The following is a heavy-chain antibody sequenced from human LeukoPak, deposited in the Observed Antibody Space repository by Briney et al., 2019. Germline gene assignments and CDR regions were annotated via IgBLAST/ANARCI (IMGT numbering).Heavy chain of an antibody. CDR1: GGSINSYY. D-gene: IGHD6-13*01. CDR3: ARGVWAAAGPGYYYYYMDV. Sequence: KSSETLSLTCTVSGGSINSYYWNWIRQPPGKGLELIGYIYYSGSPTYNPSLKSRVTISVDTSKNHLSLQLSSVTAADTAVYYCARGVWAAAGPGYYYYYMDVWGKGTTVTVSS. V-gene: IGHV4-59*01. CDR2: IYYSGSP. J-gene: IGHJ6*03.